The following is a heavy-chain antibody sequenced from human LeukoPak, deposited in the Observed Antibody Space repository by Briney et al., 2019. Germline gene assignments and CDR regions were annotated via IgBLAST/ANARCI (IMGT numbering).Heavy chain of an antibody. J-gene: IGHJ3*02. CDR3: ASFADSSGYNAFDI. CDR2: TYYRSKWYN. D-gene: IGHD3-22*01. CDR1: GDSVSSNSAA. Sequence: SQTLSLTCAISGDSVSSNSAAWNWIRQSPSRGLEWLGRTYYRSKWYNDYAVSVKSRITINPDTSKNQFSLQLSSVTPEDTAVYYCASFADSSGYNAFDIWGQGTMVTVSS. V-gene: IGHV6-1*01.